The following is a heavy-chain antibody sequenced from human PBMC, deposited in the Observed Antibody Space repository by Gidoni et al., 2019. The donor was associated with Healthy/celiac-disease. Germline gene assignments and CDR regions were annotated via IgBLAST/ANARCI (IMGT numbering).Heavy chain of an antibody. Sequence: TASGFTFGDYAMSWFRQAPGKGLEWVGFIRSKAYGGTTEYAASVKGRFTISRDDSKSIAYLQMNSLKTEDTAVYYCTRYYDFWSGYRYYYYYYMDVWGKGTTVTVSS. CDR2: IRSKAYGGTT. D-gene: IGHD3-3*01. V-gene: IGHV3-49*03. CDR3: TRYYDFWSGYRYYYYYYMDV. CDR1: GFTFGDYA. J-gene: IGHJ6*03.